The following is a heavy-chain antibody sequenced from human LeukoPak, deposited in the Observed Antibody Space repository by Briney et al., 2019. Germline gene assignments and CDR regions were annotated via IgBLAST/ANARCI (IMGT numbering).Heavy chain of an antibody. Sequence: PGGSLRLSCAASGFTFSSYGMHWVRQAPGKGLEWVAVISYDGSNKYYADSVKGRFTISRDNSKNTLYLQMNSLRAEDTAVYYCARDKSAFGGISTVWGQGTLVTVSS. CDR2: ISYDGSNK. V-gene: IGHV3-30*03. J-gene: IGHJ4*02. CDR1: GFTFSSYG. CDR3: ARDKSAFGGISTV. D-gene: IGHD3-3*02.